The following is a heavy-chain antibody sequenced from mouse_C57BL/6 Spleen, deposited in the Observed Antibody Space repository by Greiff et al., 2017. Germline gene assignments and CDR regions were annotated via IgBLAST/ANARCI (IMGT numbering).Heavy chain of an antibody. V-gene: IGHV1-26*01. CDR2: INPNNGGT. CDR1: GYTFTDYY. CDR3: ARNEPYFDY. Sequence: EVQLQQSGPELVKPGASVKISCKASGYTFTDYYMNWVKQSHGKSLEWIGDINPNNGGTSYNQKFKGKATLTVDKSSSTAYMELRSLTSEDSAVYYCARNEPYFDYWGQGTTLTVSS. J-gene: IGHJ2*01.